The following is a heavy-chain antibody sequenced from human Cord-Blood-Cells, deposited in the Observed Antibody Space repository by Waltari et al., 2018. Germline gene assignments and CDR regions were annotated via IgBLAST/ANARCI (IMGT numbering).Heavy chain of an antibody. J-gene: IGHJ4*02. CDR2: IKQDGSEK. V-gene: IGHV3-7*01. Sequence: EVQLVESGGGLVQPGGSLRLSCAAPGFTFSSYWMSWVRQAPGKGLGWVANIKQDGSEKYYVDSVKGRFTISRDNAKNSLYLQMNSLRAEDTAVYYCARDCSSTSCYDYWGQGTLVTVSS. CDR1: GFTFSSYW. D-gene: IGHD2-2*01. CDR3: ARDCSSTSCYDY.